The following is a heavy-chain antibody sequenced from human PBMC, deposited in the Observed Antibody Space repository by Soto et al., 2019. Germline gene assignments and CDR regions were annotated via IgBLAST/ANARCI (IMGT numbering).Heavy chain of an antibody. Sequence: GGSLRLSCAASGFTFSNAWMSWVRQAPGKGLEWVGRIKSKTDGGTTDYAAPVKVRFTISRDDSKNTLYLQMNSLKTEDTAVYYCTTDLGYSCSWYVDYWGQGTLVTVSS. CDR1: GFTFSNAW. V-gene: IGHV3-15*01. J-gene: IGHJ4*02. CDR3: TTDLGYSCSWYVDY. CDR2: IKSKTDGGTT. D-gene: IGHD6-13*01.